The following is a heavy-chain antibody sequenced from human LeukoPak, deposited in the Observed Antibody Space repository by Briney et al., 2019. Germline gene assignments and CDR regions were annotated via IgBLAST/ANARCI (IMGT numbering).Heavy chain of an antibody. CDR3: ARDLAAAGSGLDP. CDR1: GGSISTTTW. J-gene: IGHJ5*02. Sequence: SETLSLTCAVSGGSISTTTWWSWVRPPPGKGLEWIGEVYHSGLTNYNPSLKSRVTLSIDKSKNQFSLRLSFVTAADTAVYYCARDLAAAGSGLDPWGQGTLVTVSS. V-gene: IGHV4-4*02. D-gene: IGHD6-13*01. CDR2: VYHSGLT.